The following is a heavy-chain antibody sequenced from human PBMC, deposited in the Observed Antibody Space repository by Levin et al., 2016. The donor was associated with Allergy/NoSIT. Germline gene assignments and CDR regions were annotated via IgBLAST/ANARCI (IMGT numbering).Heavy chain of an antibody. CDR2: IYYSGST. V-gene: IGHV4-59*13. CDR3: ARDNWNGIDY. J-gene: IGHJ4*02. Sequence: SETLSLTCTVSGGSISSYYWSWIRQPPGKGLEWIGYIYYSGSTNYNPSLKSRVTISVDTSKNQFSLKLSSVTAADTAVYYCARDNWNGIDYWGQGTLVTVSS. CDR1: GGSISSYY. D-gene: IGHD1-20*01.